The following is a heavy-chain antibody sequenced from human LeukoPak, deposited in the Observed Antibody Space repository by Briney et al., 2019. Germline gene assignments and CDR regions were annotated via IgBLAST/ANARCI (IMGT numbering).Heavy chain of an antibody. CDR2: IFYSGIT. V-gene: IGHV4-39*01. Sequence: PSETLSLTCTVSGGSIINSNYYWGWIRQPPGKGLEWIGSIFYSGITYYNPSLKSRVTKSVDTSKNQFSLKLSSVTAADTAVYYCARHGRSYYDSWGQGTLVTVSS. CDR1: GGSIINSNYY. CDR3: ARHGRSYYDS. J-gene: IGHJ4*02. D-gene: IGHD3-22*01.